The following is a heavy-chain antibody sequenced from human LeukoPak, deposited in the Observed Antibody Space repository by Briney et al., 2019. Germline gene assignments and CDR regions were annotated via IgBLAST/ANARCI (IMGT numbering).Heavy chain of an antibody. J-gene: IGHJ4*02. Sequence: PSQTLSLTCTVSGGSISSGGYYWSWIRQPPGKGLEWIGYIYYSGSTNYNPSLKSRVTISVDTSKNQFSLKLSSVTAADTAVYYCARTRRSSSSWFPSSPRNGPPYFDYWGQGTLVTVSS. CDR1: GGSISSGGYY. V-gene: IGHV4-61*08. CDR2: IYYSGST. CDR3: ARTRRSSSSWFPSSPRNGPPYFDY. D-gene: IGHD6-13*01.